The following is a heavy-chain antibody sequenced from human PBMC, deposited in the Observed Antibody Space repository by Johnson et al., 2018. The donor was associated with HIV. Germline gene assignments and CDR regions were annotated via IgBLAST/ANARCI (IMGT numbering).Heavy chain of an antibody. Sequence: QVQLVESGGGVVQPGRSLRLSCAASGFTFSSYAMHWVRQAPCKGLEWVAVISYDGSNKYYADSVKGRFTISRDNSKNTRYLQMNSLRAEDTAVYYCARGAVVTAHDAFDIWGQGTMVTVSS. V-gene: IGHV3-30-3*01. CDR2: ISYDGSNK. D-gene: IGHD2-21*02. CDR1: GFTFSSYA. CDR3: ARGAVVTAHDAFDI. J-gene: IGHJ3*02.